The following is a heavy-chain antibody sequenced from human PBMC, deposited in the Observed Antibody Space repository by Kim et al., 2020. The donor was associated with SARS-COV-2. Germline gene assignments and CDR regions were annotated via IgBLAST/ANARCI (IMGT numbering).Heavy chain of an antibody. CDR1: GYTFTSYY. CDR3: ARDKTYYYDSSGYSSPSYFDY. V-gene: IGHV1-46*01. J-gene: IGHJ4*02. Sequence: ASVKVSCKASGYTFTSYYMHWVRQAPGQGLEWMGIINPSGGSTSYAQKFQGRVTMTRDTSTSTVYMELSSLRSEDTAVYYCARDKTYYYDSSGYSSPSYFDYWGQGTLVTVSS. D-gene: IGHD3-22*01. CDR2: INPSGGST.